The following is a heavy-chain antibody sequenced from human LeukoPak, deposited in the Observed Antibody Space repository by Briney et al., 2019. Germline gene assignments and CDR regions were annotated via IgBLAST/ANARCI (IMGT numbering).Heavy chain of an antibody. CDR3: ARRGLNSSGYYYLDY. Sequence: PGGSLRLSCAASGLRFSDYYMSWVRQAPGKGLEWVSLIYSGGTTYYADSVKGRFTISRDNSKNTLYLQINSLRPEDTSVYYCARRGLNSSGYYYLDYWGQGTLVTVSS. V-gene: IGHV3-66*02. D-gene: IGHD3-22*01. J-gene: IGHJ4*02. CDR1: GLRFSDYY. CDR2: IYSGGTT.